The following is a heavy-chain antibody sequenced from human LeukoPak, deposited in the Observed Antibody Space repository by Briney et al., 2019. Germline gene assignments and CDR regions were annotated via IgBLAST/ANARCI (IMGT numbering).Heavy chain of an antibody. CDR2: IHHSGST. CDR1: GGSFSGYY. J-gene: IGHJ6*03. D-gene: IGHD3-3*01. Sequence: PSETLSLTCAVYGGSFSGYYWSWIRQPPGKGLEWIGEIHHSGSTNYNPSLKSRVTISVDTSKSQFSLKLSSVTAADTAVYYCARKAGIRNYDFWSGYSLLYYYYYMDVWGKGTTVTVSS. CDR3: ARKAGIRNYDFWSGYSLLYYYYYMDV. V-gene: IGHV4-34*01.